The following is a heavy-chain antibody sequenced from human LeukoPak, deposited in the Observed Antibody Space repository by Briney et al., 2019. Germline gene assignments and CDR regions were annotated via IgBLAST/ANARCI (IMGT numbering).Heavy chain of an antibody. CDR2: IIPIFGTA. Sequence: ASVKVSCKASGGTFSSYAISWVRQAPGQGLEWMGGIIPIFGTANYARKFQGRVTITADESTSTAYMELSSLRSEDTAVYYCARDPPHGMDVWGQGTTVTVSS. CDR3: ARDPPHGMDV. J-gene: IGHJ6*02. V-gene: IGHV1-69*13. CDR1: GGTFSSYA.